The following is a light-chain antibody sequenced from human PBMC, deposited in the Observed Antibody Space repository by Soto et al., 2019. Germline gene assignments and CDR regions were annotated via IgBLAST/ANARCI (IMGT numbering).Light chain of an antibody. CDR2: GAS. J-gene: IGKJ1*01. V-gene: IGKV3-15*01. CDR3: QQYNNLPPWT. Sequence: EIVMTQSPATLSVSPGERTTLPCRASQSVSSNLAWYQQKPGQAPRLLIYGASTRATGIPARFSGSGSGTEFTLTISSLQSEDFAVYYCQQYNNLPPWTFGQGTKVEIK. CDR1: QSVSSN.